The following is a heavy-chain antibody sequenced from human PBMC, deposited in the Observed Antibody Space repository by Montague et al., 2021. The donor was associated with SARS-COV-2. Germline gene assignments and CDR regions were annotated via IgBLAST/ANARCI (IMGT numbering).Heavy chain of an antibody. D-gene: IGHD5-24*01. V-gene: IGHV4-61*08. CDR1: GGSVNSGGYY. CDR3: AREDRWNWFDP. J-gene: IGHJ5*02. Sequence: SETLSLTCTVSGGSVNSGGYYWSWIRQPPGKGFEWIGYIYYRGSINYNPSLETRVTISVDPSKNQFSLKMRSVTAADTAVYYCAREDRWNWFDPWGQGTLVIVSS. CDR2: IYYRGSI.